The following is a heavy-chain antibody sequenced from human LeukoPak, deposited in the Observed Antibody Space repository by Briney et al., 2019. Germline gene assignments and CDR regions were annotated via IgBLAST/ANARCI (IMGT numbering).Heavy chain of an antibody. CDR3: ARLTGGYSYGHAGY. Sequence: SETLSLTCTVSGGSISSSGYYWGWIRQPPGKGLEWIATIYYTGSTYYSPSLRSRVTISVDTSKDQFSLKLTSVTAADTAVYYCARLTGGYSYGHAGYWGQGTLVTVSS. V-gene: IGHV4-39*01. D-gene: IGHD5-18*01. J-gene: IGHJ4*02. CDR2: IYYTGST. CDR1: GGSISSSGYY.